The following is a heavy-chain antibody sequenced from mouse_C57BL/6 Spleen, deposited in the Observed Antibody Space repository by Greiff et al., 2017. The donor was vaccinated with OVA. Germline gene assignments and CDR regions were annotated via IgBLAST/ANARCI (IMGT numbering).Heavy chain of an antibody. CDR1: GYTFTSYW. D-gene: IGHD2-5*01. Sequence: VKLQQPGAELVKPGASVKLSCKASGYTFTSYWMQWVKQRPGQGLEWIGEIDPSDSYTNYNQKFKGKATLTVDTSSSTAYMQLSSLTSEDSAVYYCAYYSTLFDYWGQGTTLTVSS. CDR2: IDPSDSYT. J-gene: IGHJ2*01. V-gene: IGHV1-50*01. CDR3: AYYSTLFDY.